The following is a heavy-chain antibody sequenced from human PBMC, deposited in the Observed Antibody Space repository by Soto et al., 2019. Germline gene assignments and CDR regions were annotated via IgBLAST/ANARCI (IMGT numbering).Heavy chain of an antibody. Sequence: QLQLQESGSGLVKPSQTLSLTCAVSGGSISSGGYSWSWIRQPPGKGLEWIGYIYHSGSTYYNPSLKSRVTISVDRSKNQFSLKLSSVTAADTAVYYCARGGTTVTSYYYYYGMDVWGQGTTVTVSS. J-gene: IGHJ6*02. CDR1: GGSISSGGYS. CDR3: ARGGTTVTSYYYYYGMDV. D-gene: IGHD4-17*01. CDR2: IYHSGST. V-gene: IGHV4-30-2*01.